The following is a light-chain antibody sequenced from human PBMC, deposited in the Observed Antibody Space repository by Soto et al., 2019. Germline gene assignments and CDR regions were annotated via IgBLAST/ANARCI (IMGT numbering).Light chain of an antibody. J-gene: IGKJ2*01. V-gene: IGKV3-20*01. Sequence: ESVLTQSPGTLSLSPGERATLSCRASQSVSSSYLAWYQQKPGQPPRLLIYGASNRATGIPDRFRGSGSGPDFPLTIIRLEPEDFAVYYCHQYGNPPRYTFGQGTKLEIK. CDR3: HQYGNPPRYT. CDR2: GAS. CDR1: QSVSSSY.